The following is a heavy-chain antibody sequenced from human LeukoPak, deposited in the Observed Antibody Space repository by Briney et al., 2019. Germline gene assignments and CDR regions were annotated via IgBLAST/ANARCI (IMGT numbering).Heavy chain of an antibody. V-gene: IGHV3-30-3*01. D-gene: IGHD4-17*01. CDR3: ARDPVTQYYFDY. CDR1: GFTFSSYA. J-gene: IGHJ4*02. Sequence: GGSLRLSCAASGFTFSSYAMHWVRQAPGKGLEWVAVISYDGSNKYYADSVKGRFTISRDNSKNTLYLQMNSLRAEDTAVYYCARDPVTQYYFDYWAREPWSPSPQ. CDR2: ISYDGSNK.